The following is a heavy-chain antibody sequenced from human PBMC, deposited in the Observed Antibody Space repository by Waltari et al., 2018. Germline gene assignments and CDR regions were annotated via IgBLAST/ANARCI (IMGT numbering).Heavy chain of an antibody. J-gene: IGHJ5*02. V-gene: IGHV4-38-2*01. Sequence: QVQLQESGPGLVKPSETLSLTCAVSGYSISSGYYWGWIRQPPGKGLEWIGSIYHSGSTYYNPSLKSRVTISVDTSKNQFSLKLGSVTAADTAVYYCARAPYYYGSGSYTWFDPWGQGTLVTVSS. CDR3: ARAPYYYGSGSYTWFDP. CDR1: GYSISSGYY. D-gene: IGHD3-10*01. CDR2: IYHSGST.